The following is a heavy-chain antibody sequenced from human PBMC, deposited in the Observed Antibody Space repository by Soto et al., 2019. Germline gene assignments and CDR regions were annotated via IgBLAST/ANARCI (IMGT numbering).Heavy chain of an antibody. CDR3: ARGRVAPDY. J-gene: IGHJ4*02. Sequence: EPLRISCKGSGCSFTSYSLGLVRQMPEEGLEWMGIIYPGDYDTRYSPFFQGQVTISADKSISTAYLQWSSLKASDTAMYYCARGRVAPDYWGQGTLVTSPQ. CDR1: GCSFTSYS. CDR2: IYPGDYDT. V-gene: IGHV5-51*01. D-gene: IGHD3-3*01.